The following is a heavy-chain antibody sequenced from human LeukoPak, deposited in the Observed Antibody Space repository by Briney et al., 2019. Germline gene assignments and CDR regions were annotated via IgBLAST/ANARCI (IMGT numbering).Heavy chain of an antibody. CDR1: GFTFSSYW. Sequence: PGGSLRLSCAASGFTFSSYWMSWVRQAPGKGLEWVANIKQDGSEKYYVDSVKGRFTISRDNAKNSLFLQMNSLRVEDTAIYYCVRGGAGATASDVFDIWGQGTMVTVSS. CDR2: IKQDGSEK. CDR3: VRGGAGATASDVFDI. V-gene: IGHV3-7*03. D-gene: IGHD5-12*01. J-gene: IGHJ3*02.